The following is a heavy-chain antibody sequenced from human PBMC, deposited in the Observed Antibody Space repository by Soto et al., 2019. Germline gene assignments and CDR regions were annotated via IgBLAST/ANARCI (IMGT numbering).Heavy chain of an antibody. CDR1: GFTFSSYG. V-gene: IGHV3-33*01. D-gene: IGHD6-19*01. CDR2: IWYDGSNK. CDR3: ARSYSGGWYFFDP. Sequence: ESGGGVVQPGMSLRLSCAASGFTFSSYGMHWVRQAPGKGLEWVAIIWYDGSNKFYADSVKGRFTISRDNSKNTLYLQMNSLRAEDTAVYYCARSYSGGWYFFDPWGQGTLVTVSS. J-gene: IGHJ5*02.